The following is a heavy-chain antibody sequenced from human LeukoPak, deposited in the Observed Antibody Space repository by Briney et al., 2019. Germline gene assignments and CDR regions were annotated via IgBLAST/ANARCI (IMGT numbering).Heavy chain of an antibody. CDR2: IIHIFGTA. V-gene: IGHV1-69*13. D-gene: IGHD2-2*01. CDR3: AQGGYQLLYKDYYYYYMDV. J-gene: IGHJ6*03. Sequence: SVKVSCKASGGTFSSYAISWVRQAPGQGLEWMGGIIHIFGTANYAQKFQGRVTITADESTSTAYMELSSLRSEDTAVYYCAQGGYQLLYKDYYYYYMDVWGKGTTVTVSS. CDR1: GGTFSSYA.